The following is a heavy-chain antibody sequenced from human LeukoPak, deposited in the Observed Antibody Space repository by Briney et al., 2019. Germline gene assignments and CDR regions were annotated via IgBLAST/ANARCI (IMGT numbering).Heavy chain of an antibody. J-gene: IGHJ4*02. Sequence: GSSVKVSCKASGGTFSSYAISWVRQAPGQGLEWMGRIIPILGIANYAQKFQGRVTITADKSTSTAYMELSSLRSEDTAVYYCAREEYSSSWPEAFPKYYFDYWGQGTLVTVSS. V-gene: IGHV1-69*04. CDR2: IIPILGIA. CDR3: AREEYSSSWPEAFPKYYFDY. CDR1: GGTFSSYA. D-gene: IGHD6-13*01.